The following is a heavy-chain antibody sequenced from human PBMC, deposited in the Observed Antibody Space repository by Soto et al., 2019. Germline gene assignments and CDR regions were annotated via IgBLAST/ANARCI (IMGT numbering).Heavy chain of an antibody. CDR1: GGTLSGYY. CDR3: ARGQRFSDWFDP. V-gene: IGHV4-4*07. Sequence: PSETLYLTCTVTGGTLSGYYWTWIRQSAGGGLEWIGRIYSSGSTNYNPSLKSRVTISLDTSMSHFSLRLRSVSAADTAVYYCARGQRFSDWFDPWGQGTLVTVSS. J-gene: IGHJ5*02. CDR2: IYSSGST. D-gene: IGHD3-3*01.